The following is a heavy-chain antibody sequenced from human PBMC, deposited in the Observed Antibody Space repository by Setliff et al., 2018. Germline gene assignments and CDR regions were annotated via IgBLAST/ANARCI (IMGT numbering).Heavy chain of an antibody. Sequence: PGESLKISCKGSGYSFSTCWIGWVRQMPGKGLEWMGIIYPGDSITRYSPSFQGQVTISVDKSINTAYLQWSSLRASDTAMYYCASHRWFGELGIYDAFDIWGQGTMVTVSS. CDR2: IYPGDSIT. V-gene: IGHV5-51*01. J-gene: IGHJ3*02. CDR3: ASHRWFGELGIYDAFDI. CDR1: GYSFSTCW. D-gene: IGHD3-10*01.